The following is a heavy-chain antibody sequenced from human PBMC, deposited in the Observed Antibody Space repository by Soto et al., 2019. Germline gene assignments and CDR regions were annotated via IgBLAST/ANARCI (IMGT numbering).Heavy chain of an antibody. Sequence: PVGSLRLSCAASGFTFSSYAMSWVRQAPGKGLEWVSAISGSGGSTYYADSVKGRFTISRDNSKNTLYLQMNSLRAEDTAVYYCAKDFALQWEPYYFDYWGQGTLVTVSS. CDR2: ISGSGGST. J-gene: IGHJ4*02. CDR3: AKDFALQWEPYYFDY. V-gene: IGHV3-23*01. D-gene: IGHD1-26*01. CDR1: GFTFSSYA.